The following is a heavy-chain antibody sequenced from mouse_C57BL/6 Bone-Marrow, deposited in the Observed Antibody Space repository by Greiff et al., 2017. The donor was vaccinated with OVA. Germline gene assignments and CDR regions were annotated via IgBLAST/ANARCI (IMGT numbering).Heavy chain of an antibody. CDR3: VREGGVSEDY. V-gene: IGHV1-26*01. Sequence: EVQLQQSGPELVKPGASVKISCKASGYTFTDYYMNWVKQSHGKSLEWIGDINPNNGGTSYNQKFKGKATLTVDKSSSTAYMELRSLTSEDSAVYYCVREGGVSEDYGGQGTTLTVSS. CDR1: GYTFTDYY. J-gene: IGHJ2*01. CDR2: INPNNGGT.